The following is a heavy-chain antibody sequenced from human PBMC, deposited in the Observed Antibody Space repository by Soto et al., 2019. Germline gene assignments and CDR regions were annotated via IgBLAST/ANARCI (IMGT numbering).Heavy chain of an antibody. CDR2: IIPIFGTA. CDR1: GGTFSSYA. J-gene: IGHJ6*02. D-gene: IGHD3-16*01. CDR3: ARVVANDYVVDV. Sequence: SVKVSCKASGGTFSSYAISWVRQAPGQGLEWMGGIIPIFGTANYAQKFQGRVTITADESTSTAYMELSSLRSEDTAVDYCARVVANDYVVDVWRQRTTVTVSS. V-gene: IGHV1-69*13.